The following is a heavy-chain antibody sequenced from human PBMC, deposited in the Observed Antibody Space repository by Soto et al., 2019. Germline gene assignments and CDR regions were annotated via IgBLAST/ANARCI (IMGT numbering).Heavy chain of an antibody. J-gene: IGHJ4*02. CDR2: ISGSGSFT. Sequence: PGGSLRLSCAASGFTFSSYAMSWVRQGPGKGLEWVAAISGSGSFTYYADSVEGRFTISRDNSKNTLYLQMNSLRAEDTAVYYCAKDAVSGCSGGRCSHFDYWGQGTPVTVSS. D-gene: IGHD2-15*01. CDR3: AKDAVSGCSGGRCSHFDY. V-gene: IGHV3-23*01. CDR1: GFTFSSYA.